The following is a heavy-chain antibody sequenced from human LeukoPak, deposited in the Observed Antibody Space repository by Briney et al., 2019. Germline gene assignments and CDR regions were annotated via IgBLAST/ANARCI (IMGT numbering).Heavy chain of an antibody. CDR3: ATPAAAPDAFDI. CDR1: GGTFSSYA. J-gene: IGHJ3*02. D-gene: IGHD6-13*01. V-gene: IGHV1-69*04. CDR2: IIPILGIA. Sequence: ASVKVSCKASGGTFSSYAISWVRQAPGQGLEWMGRIIPILGIANYAQKFQGRVTITADKSTSTAYMELSSLRSEDTAVYYCATPAAAPDAFDIWGQGTMVTVSS.